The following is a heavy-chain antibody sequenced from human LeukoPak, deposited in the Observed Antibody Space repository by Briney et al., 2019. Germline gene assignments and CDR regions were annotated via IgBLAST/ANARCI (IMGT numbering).Heavy chain of an antibody. V-gene: IGHV3-23*01. CDR1: GFTFSSYG. Sequence: PGGSLRLSCAASGFTFSSYGMHWVRQAPGKGLEWVSAISGSGGSTYYADSVKGRFTISRDNSKNTLYLQMNSLRAEDTAVYYCAKDPSGYSGYDLIHIKKRWLQLPFDYWGQGTLVTVSS. CDR3: AKDPSGYSGYDLIHIKKRWLQLPFDY. D-gene: IGHD5-24*01. J-gene: IGHJ4*02. CDR2: ISGSGGST.